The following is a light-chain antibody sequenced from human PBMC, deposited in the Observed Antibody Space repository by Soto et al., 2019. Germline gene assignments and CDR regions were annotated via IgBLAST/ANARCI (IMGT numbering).Light chain of an antibody. CDR1: QSVSSD. J-gene: IGKJ2*01. CDR3: KQYSNWPPYT. CDR2: GVS. Sequence: EIVMTQSPPTLSVSPGEGATLSCRASQSVSSDLAWYQQKPGQAPRLLIYGVSTRATGVPARFSGTGSGTEFTLTISSLQPEDLEVYYCKQYSNWPPYTLGQGTRLEIK. V-gene: IGKV3-15*01.